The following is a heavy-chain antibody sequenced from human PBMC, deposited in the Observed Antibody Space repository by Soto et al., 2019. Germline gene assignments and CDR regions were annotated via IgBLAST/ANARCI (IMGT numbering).Heavy chain of an antibody. D-gene: IGHD2-15*01. CDR2: INNGGTI. J-gene: IGHJ4*02. Sequence: SETLCLTCAVYGGSFSDYYWTWIRQSPVKGLEWIGEINNGGTINYNPSLKSRVTISLDTSKNQFSLKLNSVTAADTAVYYCARGRVAGHWGQGTLVTVSS. CDR1: GGSFSDYY. CDR3: ARGRVAGH. V-gene: IGHV4-34*01.